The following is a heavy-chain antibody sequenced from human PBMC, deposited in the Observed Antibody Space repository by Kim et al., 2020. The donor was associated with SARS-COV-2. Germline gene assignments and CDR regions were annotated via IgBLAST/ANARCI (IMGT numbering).Heavy chain of an antibody. Sequence: SETLSLTCAVYGGSFSGYYWSWIRQPPGKGLEWIGEINHSGSTNYNPSLKSRVTISVDTSKNQFSLKLSSVTAADTAVYYCARRVDYWGQGTLVTVSS. V-gene: IGHV4-34*01. CDR3: ARRVDY. CDR1: GGSFSGYY. CDR2: INHSGST. J-gene: IGHJ4*02.